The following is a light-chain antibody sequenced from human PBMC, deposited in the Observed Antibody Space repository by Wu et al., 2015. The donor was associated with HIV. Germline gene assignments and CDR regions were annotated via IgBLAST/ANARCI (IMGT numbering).Light chain of an antibody. V-gene: IGKV3-20*01. CDR1: QSVSSNY. CDR3: QQYGSSSYT. CDR2: GAS. J-gene: IGKJ2*01. Sequence: EIVLTQSPGTLSLFPGERATLSCRASQSVSSNYLAWYQQKFGQAPRLLIYGASNRATGIPDRFSGSGSGTDFTLTISRLEPEDFAVYYCQQYGSSSYTFGQGTKLEIK.